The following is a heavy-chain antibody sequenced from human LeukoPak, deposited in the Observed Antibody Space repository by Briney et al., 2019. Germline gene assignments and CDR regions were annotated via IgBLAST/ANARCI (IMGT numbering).Heavy chain of an antibody. CDR3: ARRIQGMAPYYFDY. CDR2: INSDGGST. Sequence: GGSLRLSCTASGFTFSSYWMHWVRQAPGKGLVWVSRINSDGGSTGYADSVKGRFTISRDNAKNTLYLQMNSLRAEDTAVYYCARRIQGMAPYYFDYWGQGTLVTVSS. V-gene: IGHV3-74*01. CDR1: GFTFSSYW. D-gene: IGHD5-24*01. J-gene: IGHJ4*02.